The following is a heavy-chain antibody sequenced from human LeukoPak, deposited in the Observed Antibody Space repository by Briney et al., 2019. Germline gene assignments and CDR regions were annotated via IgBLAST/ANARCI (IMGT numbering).Heavy chain of an antibody. CDR1: GFTFSSSA. CDR3: AKDRGGNYLFHLDY. CDR2: ISGSSGST. D-gene: IGHD1-26*01. V-gene: IGHV3-23*01. J-gene: IGHJ4*02. Sequence: PGGSLRLSCAASGFTFSSSAMSWVRQAPGKGLEWVSAISGSSGSTYYADSVKGRFTISRDNSKNTLYLQMNSLRAEDTAVYYCAKDRGGNYLFHLDYWGQGTLVTVSS.